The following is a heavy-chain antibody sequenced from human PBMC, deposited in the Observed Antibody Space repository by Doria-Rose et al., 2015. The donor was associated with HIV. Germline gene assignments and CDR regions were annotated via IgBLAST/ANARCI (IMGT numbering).Heavy chain of an antibody. V-gene: IGHV2-26*01. D-gene: IGHD6-13*01. J-gene: IGHJ4*02. CDR3: ARIKSSRWYHKYYFDF. CDR1: GVSLSSPGMG. CDR2: IFPDDER. Sequence: QVTLKESGPALVKPTETLTLTCTVSGVSLSSPGMGVSWIRQPPGKALEWLANIFPDDERSYKTALKSRLTISRGTSKRQVILTMTDMDPVDTATYYCARIKSSRWYHKYYFDFWGQGTLVIVSA.